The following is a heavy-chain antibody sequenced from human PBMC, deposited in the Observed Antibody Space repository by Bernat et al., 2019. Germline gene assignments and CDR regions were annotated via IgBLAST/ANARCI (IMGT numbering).Heavy chain of an antibody. CDR3: ARDGSAGHYGMDV. D-gene: IGHD6-25*01. CDR2: IWYDGSNK. V-gene: IGHV3-33*01. Sequence: QVQLVESGGGVVQPGRSLRLSCAVSGFTFSSYGMHWARQAPGKGLEWVAGIWYDGSNKNYADSVKGRFTISRDKSKNTLYLQMNSLRAEDTAVYYCARDGSAGHYGMDVWGQGTTVTVSS. J-gene: IGHJ6*02. CDR1: GFTFSSYG.